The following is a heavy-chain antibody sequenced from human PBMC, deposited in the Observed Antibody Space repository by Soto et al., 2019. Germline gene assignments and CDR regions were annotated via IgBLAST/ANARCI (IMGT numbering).Heavy chain of an antibody. CDR3: TLSYGDSYYYYYGMDV. J-gene: IGHJ6*02. CDR2: IHPGDSDT. Sequence: CVGSGFSFSRYAVGWVRQVPGKGLEWMGVIHPGDSDTIYSPSFQGQVTISADKSISTAYLQWSSLKASDTAMYYCTLSYGDSYYYYYGMDVWGQGTTVTVSS. V-gene: IGHV5-51*01. CDR1: GFSFSRYA. D-gene: IGHD4-17*01.